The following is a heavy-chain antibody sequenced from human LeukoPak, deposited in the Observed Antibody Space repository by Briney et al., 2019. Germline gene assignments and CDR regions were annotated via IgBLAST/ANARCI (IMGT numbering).Heavy chain of an antibody. CDR1: GVNFNTYA. Sequence: PGGSLRLSCAASGVNFNTYAMSWVRQAPGKGLEWVSAISDSGNTYHADSVKGRFTISRDSSKNTLFLQMNRLRPEDAAVYYCAKAPVTTCRGAYCYPFDYWGQGTLVTVSS. V-gene: IGHV3-23*01. D-gene: IGHD2-21*01. CDR2: ISDSGNT. J-gene: IGHJ4*02. CDR3: AKAPVTTCRGAYCYPFDY.